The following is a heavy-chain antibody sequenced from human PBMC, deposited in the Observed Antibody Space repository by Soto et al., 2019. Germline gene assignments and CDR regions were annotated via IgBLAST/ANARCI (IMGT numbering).Heavy chain of an antibody. CDR2: ISYDGTNE. V-gene: IGHV3-30-3*01. D-gene: IGHD2-15*01. CDR3: WISGGHYQNDDS. CDR1: GFTFSSYA. J-gene: IGHJ4*02. Sequence: QVQLVESGGGVVQPGRSLRLSCAASGFTFSSYAIHWVRQAPGKGLEWVAVISYDGTNENYADSVKGRFTISRDNSKSTLYLQMNSLRAEDTAVYYCWISGGHYQNDDSWGQGTLVTVSS.